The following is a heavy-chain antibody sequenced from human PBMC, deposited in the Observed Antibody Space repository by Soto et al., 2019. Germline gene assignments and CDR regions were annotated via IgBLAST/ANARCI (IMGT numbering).Heavy chain of an antibody. CDR3: AKPIGTDYKWGGCNV. CDR2: ITGGTRTT. J-gene: IGHJ3*01. Sequence: EVQLLESGGGLAQPGGSLRLSCAASGFTFNNYGMNWVRQAPGKGLEWVSDITGGTRTTYYADSVKGRFTITRDNANNAMHMQMIRLRAEDTADYYCAKPIGTDYKWGGCNVRGRGTMVTVSS. CDR1: GFTFNNYG. D-gene: IGHD3-3*01. V-gene: IGHV3-23*01.